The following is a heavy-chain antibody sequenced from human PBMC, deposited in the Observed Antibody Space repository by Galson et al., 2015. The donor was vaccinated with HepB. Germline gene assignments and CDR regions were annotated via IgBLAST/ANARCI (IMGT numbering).Heavy chain of an antibody. Sequence: SVKVSCKASGYTFTSYAMHWVRQAPGQRLEWMGWINAGNGNTKYSQKFQGRVTITRDTSASTAYMELSSLRSEDTAVYYCARAVSRDGYFDYWGQGTLVTVSS. J-gene: IGHJ4*02. V-gene: IGHV1-3*01. CDR2: INAGNGNT. CDR3: ARAVSRDGYFDY. CDR1: GYTFTSYA.